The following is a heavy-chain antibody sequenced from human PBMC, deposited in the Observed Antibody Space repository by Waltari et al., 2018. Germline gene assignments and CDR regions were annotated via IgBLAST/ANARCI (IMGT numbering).Heavy chain of an antibody. D-gene: IGHD5-18*01. CDR2: LKQDGSEK. Sequence: EVQLVESGGGLVQPGGSLRLSCAASGFTFSSTWMSWVRQAPGKGLEWVAHLKQDGSEKYYVDSVNGRFTISRDNAKNSLYLQMNSLRAEDTAVYYCARDVYSYGIFDYWGQGTLVTVSS. CDR3: ARDVYSYGIFDY. CDR1: GFTFSSTW. J-gene: IGHJ4*02. V-gene: IGHV3-7*01.